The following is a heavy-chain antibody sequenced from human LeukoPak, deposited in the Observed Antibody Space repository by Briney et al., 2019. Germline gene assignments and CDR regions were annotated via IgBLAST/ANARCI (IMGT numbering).Heavy chain of an antibody. CDR1: GGSISSSSTY. D-gene: IGHD3-22*01. Sequence: SETLSLTCTVSGGSISSSSTYWGWIRQPPGKGLEWIGSIYYSGSTYYSPSLKSRVTISVDTSKNQFSLKLSSVTAAATAVYYCASQYDSSGYYYFDYWGQGTLVTVSS. CDR3: ASQYDSSGYYYFDY. V-gene: IGHV4-39*01. CDR2: IYYSGST. J-gene: IGHJ4*02.